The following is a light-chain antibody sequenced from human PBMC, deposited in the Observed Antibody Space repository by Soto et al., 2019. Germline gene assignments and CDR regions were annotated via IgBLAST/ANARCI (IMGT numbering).Light chain of an antibody. CDR2: GAS. CDR3: QQFGSLPYT. Sequence: EIVLTQSPATLSLSPGERATLSCTASQSVSSSYFAWYQRKPGQAPRLLIYGASSRATGIPDKFSNSGSGTDFTLTIDRLQPEDFAVYYCQQFGSLPYTFGQGTKLQI. CDR1: QSVSSSY. J-gene: IGKJ2*01. V-gene: IGKV3-20*01.